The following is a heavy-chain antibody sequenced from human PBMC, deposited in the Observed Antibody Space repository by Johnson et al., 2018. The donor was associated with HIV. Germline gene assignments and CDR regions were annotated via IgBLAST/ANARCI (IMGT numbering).Heavy chain of an antibody. Sequence: QVQLVESGGGLVKPGGSLILSCAASGFSFSDYYMSWIRQAPGKGLEWVSYISSSGSTIYYADSVKGRFTISRDNAKNALYLQMNSLRVEDTAVYYCAREITLIMGAGAAFDIWGQGTMVTVSS. CDR2: ISSSGSTI. CDR3: AREITLIMGAGAAFDI. D-gene: IGHD3-22*01. V-gene: IGHV3-11*04. CDR1: GFSFSDYY. J-gene: IGHJ3*02.